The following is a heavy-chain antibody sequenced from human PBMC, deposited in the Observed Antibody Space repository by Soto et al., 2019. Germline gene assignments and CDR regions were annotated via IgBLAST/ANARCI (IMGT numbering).Heavy chain of an antibody. CDR1: GYSFNSYW. J-gene: IGHJ5*02. CDR2: IYPGDSDT. Sequence: PGASLKISYKGSGYSFNSYWISWVRQMPGKGLEWMGIIYPGDSDTRYSPSFQGQVTISADKSISTAYLQWSSLKASDTAMYYCARHRIAVAGDWFDPWGQGTLVTVSS. V-gene: IGHV5-51*01. CDR3: ARHRIAVAGDWFDP. D-gene: IGHD6-19*01.